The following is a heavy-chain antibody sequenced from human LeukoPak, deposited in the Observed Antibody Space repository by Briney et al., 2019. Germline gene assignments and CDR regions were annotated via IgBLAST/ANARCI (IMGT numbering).Heavy chain of an antibody. CDR1: GFTFGDYA. CDR2: ISWNSGNI. V-gene: IGHV3-9*01. Sequence: GGSLRLSCAASGFTFGDYAMHWVRQAPGKGLEWVSGISWNSGNIGYADSVKGRFTISRDNSKNTLYLQTNSLRAEDTAVYYCAKAYYYDSRTDYWGQGTLVTVSS. D-gene: IGHD3-22*01. J-gene: IGHJ4*02. CDR3: AKAYYYDSRTDY.